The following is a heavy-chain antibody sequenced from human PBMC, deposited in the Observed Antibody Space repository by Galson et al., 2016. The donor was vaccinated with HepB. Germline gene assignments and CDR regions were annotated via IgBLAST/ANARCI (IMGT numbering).Heavy chain of an antibody. D-gene: IGHD5-18*01. CDR2: IITMFGTA. V-gene: IGHV1-69*01. J-gene: IGHJ4*02. Sequence: VKVSCKASGGTFSRYVISWVRQAPGQGLEWMGGIITMFGTAKYAQKFQGRVTITADESTSTVYMELSSLRSEDTAVYFCARSYYMSTEGYRPFDSWSQGTLVTVSS. CDR1: GGTFSRYV. CDR3: ARSYYMSTEGYRPFDS.